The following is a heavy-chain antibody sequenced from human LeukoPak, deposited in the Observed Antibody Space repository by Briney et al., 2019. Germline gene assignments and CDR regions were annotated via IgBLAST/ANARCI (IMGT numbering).Heavy chain of an antibody. Sequence: PGGSLRLSCAASGFTFSNYWMPWVRQAPGKGLVWVSRINTDGSSTSYADSVKGRFTISRDNARNTLYLHMDSLRAEDTAVYYCARPTTVTNNWFDPWGQGTLVTVSS. D-gene: IGHD4-11*01. CDR3: ARPTTVTNNWFDP. V-gene: IGHV3-74*01. J-gene: IGHJ5*02. CDR2: INTDGSST. CDR1: GFTFSNYW.